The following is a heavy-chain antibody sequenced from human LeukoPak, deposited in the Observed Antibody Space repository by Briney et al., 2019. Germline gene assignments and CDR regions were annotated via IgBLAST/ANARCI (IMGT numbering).Heavy chain of an antibody. CDR3: ARAHYGDYVLGWFGP. CDR1: GYSISSGYY. Sequence: PSETLSLTCAVSGYSISSGYYWGWIRQPPGKGLEWIGSIYHSGSTYYNPSLKSRATIPVDTSKNQFSLKLSSVTAADTAVYYCARAHYGDYVLGWFGPWGQGTLVTVSS. CDR2: IYHSGST. D-gene: IGHD4-17*01. V-gene: IGHV4-38-2*01. J-gene: IGHJ5*02.